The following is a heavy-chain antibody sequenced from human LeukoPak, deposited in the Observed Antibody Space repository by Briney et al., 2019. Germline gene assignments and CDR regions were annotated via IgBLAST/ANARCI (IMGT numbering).Heavy chain of an antibody. Sequence: SQTLSLTCTVSGGSISSGSYYWSWIRQPAGKGLEWIGRIYTSGSTNYNPSLKSRVTISVDTSKNQFSLKLSSVTAADTAVYYCASKYDSSGFSFDYWGQGTLITVSS. CDR3: ASKYDSSGFSFDY. V-gene: IGHV4-61*02. CDR1: GGSISSGSYY. J-gene: IGHJ4*02. CDR2: IYTSGST. D-gene: IGHD3-22*01.